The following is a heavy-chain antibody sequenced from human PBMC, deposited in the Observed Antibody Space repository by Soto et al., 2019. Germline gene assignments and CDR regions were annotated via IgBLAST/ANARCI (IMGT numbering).Heavy chain of an antibody. CDR2: MNPNSGGR. CDR3: ARANGDFDY. Sequence: QVQLVQSGAEVKKPGASVKVSCKTSGYTFTSYDINWVRQATGQGLEWMGWMNPNSGGRGYAQKFQGRVTMTRDTSKSTAYMELSSLRSEDTAMYYCARANGDFDYWGQGTLVTVSS. D-gene: IGHD4-17*01. V-gene: IGHV1-8*01. J-gene: IGHJ4*02. CDR1: GYTFTSYD.